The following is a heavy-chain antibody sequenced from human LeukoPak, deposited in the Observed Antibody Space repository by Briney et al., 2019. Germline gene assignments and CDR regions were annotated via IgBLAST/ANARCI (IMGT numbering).Heavy chain of an antibody. V-gene: IGHV4-61*02. Sequence: SETLSLTCTVSGGSIYSGTYYWSWIRQPAGKGLEWIGRIYTSGSTNYNPSLKSRVTMSVDTSKNQFSLNLRSVTAADTAVYYCARSRNTLQWELLTWGQGTLVTVSS. CDR1: GGSIYSGTYY. D-gene: IGHD1-26*01. CDR2: IYTSGST. CDR3: ARSRNTLQWELLT. J-gene: IGHJ5*02.